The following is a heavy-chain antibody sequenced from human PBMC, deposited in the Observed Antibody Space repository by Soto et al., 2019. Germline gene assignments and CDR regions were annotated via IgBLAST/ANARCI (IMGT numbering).Heavy chain of an antibody. CDR1: GGSISSGGYY. CDR3: ASQESGSYRAPYFDY. CDR2: IYYSGST. J-gene: IGHJ4*02. D-gene: IGHD1-26*01. V-gene: IGHV4-31*03. Sequence: SETLSLTCTVSGGSISSGGYYWSWIRQHPGKGLEWIGYIYYSGSTYYNPSLKSRVTISVDTSKNQFSLKLSSVTAADTAVYYCASQESGSYRAPYFDYWGQGTLVTVSS.